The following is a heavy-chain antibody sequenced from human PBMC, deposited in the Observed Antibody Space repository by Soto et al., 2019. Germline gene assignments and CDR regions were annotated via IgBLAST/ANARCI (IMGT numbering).Heavy chain of an antibody. CDR3: ARGGVDVVATSAFDY. D-gene: IGHD5-12*01. Sequence: QVQLVQSGAAVKKPGSSVKVSCKASGGTFNNYAISWVRQAPGQGLEWMGGIIPIIGTADYAHKFQGRLAISADESTGTTFMELSILRSEDTALYYCARGGVDVVATSAFDYWGQGTLVTVSS. V-gene: IGHV1-69*01. CDR1: GGTFNNYA. CDR2: IIPIIGTA. J-gene: IGHJ4*02.